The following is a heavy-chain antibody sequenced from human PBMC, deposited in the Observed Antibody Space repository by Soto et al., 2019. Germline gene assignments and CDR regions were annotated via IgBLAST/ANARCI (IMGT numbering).Heavy chain of an antibody. J-gene: IGHJ4*02. CDR3: ARVPSGGSSGY. Sequence: SETLSLTCTVSGGSIARYYWSWIRQAPGKGLEWIGNIYYNGNTNYSPSLKSRVTISIDTSRNQFSLHLSSVTAADTAVYYCARVPSGGSSGYWGQGTLVTVSS. V-gene: IGHV4-59*01. CDR2: IYYNGNT. CDR1: GGSIARYY. D-gene: IGHD2-8*02.